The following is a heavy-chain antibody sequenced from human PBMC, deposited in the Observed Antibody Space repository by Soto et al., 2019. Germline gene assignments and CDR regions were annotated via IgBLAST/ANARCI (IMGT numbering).Heavy chain of an antibody. D-gene: IGHD6-19*01. J-gene: IGHJ4*02. CDR2: INPDSAVT. Sequence: GASVKVSCKASGYTFSDSYIHWVRQAPGQGLEWMGWINPDSAVTTYAQNFHGRVTMTRDTSITTVYMELSGLRSDDTAVYYCARDIRYISGCPGYWGQGTRVTVSS. CDR3: ARDIRYISGCPGY. CDR1: GYTFSDSY. V-gene: IGHV1-2*02.